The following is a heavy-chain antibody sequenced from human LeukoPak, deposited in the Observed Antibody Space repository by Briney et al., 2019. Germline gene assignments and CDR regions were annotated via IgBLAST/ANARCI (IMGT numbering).Heavy chain of an antibody. J-gene: IGHJ4*02. D-gene: IGHD2-2*03. CDR1: GGSINNYY. Sequence: SETLSLTCTVSGGSINNYYWSWIRQPPGKGLEWIGFIYYSGSTHYNPSLRSRVTMSVDTSKNQFSLKVTSVTAADTAVYFCARHLDIAPHYLDCWGQGTLVTVSS. CDR3: ARHLDIAPHYLDC. V-gene: IGHV4-59*01. CDR2: IYYSGST.